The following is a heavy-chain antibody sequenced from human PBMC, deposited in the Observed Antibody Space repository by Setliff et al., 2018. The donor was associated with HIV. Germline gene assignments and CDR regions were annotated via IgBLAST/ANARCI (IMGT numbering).Heavy chain of an antibody. Sequence: PSETLSLTCTVSGGSITRSSYYWAWIRQPPGKGLEWIGNIFYSGHTFYNPSLRSRVTISVDTSKNQFSLKLSSVTAADTAVYYCARGVAAAGLWGQGTPVTVSS. CDR1: GGSITRSSYY. CDR2: IFYSGHT. CDR3: ARGVAAAGL. V-gene: IGHV4-39*07. J-gene: IGHJ4*02. D-gene: IGHD6-13*01.